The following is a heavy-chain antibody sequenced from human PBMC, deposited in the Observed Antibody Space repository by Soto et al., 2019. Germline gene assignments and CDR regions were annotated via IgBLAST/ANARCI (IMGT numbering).Heavy chain of an antibody. CDR1: GGSFSGYY. J-gene: IGHJ6*02. D-gene: IGHD3-3*01. V-gene: IGHV4-34*01. Sequence: PSETLSLTCAVYGGSFSGYYWSWIRQPPGKGLEWIGEINHSGSTNYNPSLKSRVTISVDTSKSQFSLKLSSVTAADTAVYYCARVRVVIFSYGMDVWGQGTTVTVSS. CDR2: INHSGST. CDR3: ARVRVVIFSYGMDV.